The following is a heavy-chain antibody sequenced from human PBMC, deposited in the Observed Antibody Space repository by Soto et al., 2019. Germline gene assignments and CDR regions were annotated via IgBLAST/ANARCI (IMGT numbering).Heavy chain of an antibody. CDR1: GFIFGFYW. Sequence: EVHLEESGGDLVQPGGSLRLSCSASGFIFGFYWMTWVRQAPGKGLEWVANIERHGNDKYYVDSVTGRFTISRDNAQNSLCLQMNNLRAEDTAVYFCARIRATDYEIDYWGQGTLVTVSS. CDR3: ARIRATDYEIDY. CDR2: IERHGNDK. V-gene: IGHV3-7*03. J-gene: IGHJ4*02. D-gene: IGHD3-22*01.